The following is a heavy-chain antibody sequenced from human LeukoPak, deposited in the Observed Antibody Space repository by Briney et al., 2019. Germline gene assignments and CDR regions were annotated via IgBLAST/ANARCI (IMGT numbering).Heavy chain of an antibody. V-gene: IGHV3-30*18. D-gene: IGHD2-15*01. Sequence: PGGSLRLSCAASGFTFSSYGMHWVRQAPGKGLEWVAVISYDGSNKYYADSVKGRFTIPRDNSKNTLYLQMNSLRAEDTAVYYCAKMVVVQKRNWFDPWGQGTLVTVSS. CDR3: AKMVVVQKRNWFDP. J-gene: IGHJ5*02. CDR2: ISYDGSNK. CDR1: GFTFSSYG.